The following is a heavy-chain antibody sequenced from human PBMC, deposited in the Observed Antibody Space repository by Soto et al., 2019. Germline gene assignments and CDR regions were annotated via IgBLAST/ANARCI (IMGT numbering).Heavy chain of an antibody. J-gene: IGHJ6*02. Sequence: QVQLVESGGGVVQPGRSLRLSCAASGFTFSTYGMHWVRQAPGKGLEWVALISYDGSNKYYADCVKGRFTISRDTPKNTLYLKMNSLRSDDTAVYYCAKRFPAVVPAAIRTCFSHNAMYIWAQGTTVSVS. CDR3: AKRFPAVVPAAIRTCFSHNAMYI. CDR1: GFTFSTYG. D-gene: IGHD2-2*02. V-gene: IGHV3-30*18. CDR2: ISYDGSNK.